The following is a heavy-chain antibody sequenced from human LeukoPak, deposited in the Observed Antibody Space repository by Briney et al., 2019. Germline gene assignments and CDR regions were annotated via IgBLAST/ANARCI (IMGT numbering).Heavy chain of an antibody. J-gene: IGHJ6*03. CDR3: ARDQKPPRPSDYYYMDV. CDR2: ISISSGTI. Sequence: GRSLRLSCAASGFTFSSYAVSWVRQAPGKGLEWVSYISISSGTIFYADSVKGRFTISRDNVTNSPYLQMNSLRVEDTAVYYCARDQKPPRPSDYYYMDVWGKGTTVTVSS. CDR1: GFTFSSYA. V-gene: IGHV3-48*01. D-gene: IGHD3-3*01.